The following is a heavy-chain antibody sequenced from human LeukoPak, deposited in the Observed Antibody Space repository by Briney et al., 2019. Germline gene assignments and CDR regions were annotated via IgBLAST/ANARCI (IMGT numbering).Heavy chain of an antibody. CDR1: GFTLDVYA. J-gene: IGHJ4*02. D-gene: IGHD3-3*01. CDR2: IWWNSGRI. Sequence: SLRLSRAASGFTLDVYAMHWARPAPGKGLEGVSGIWWNSGRIDSADSVKGRFTISRDNAKNSLYLQMNSLRAEDTALYYCAKGPRGDFWSGYLGYYFDYWGQGTLVTVSS. CDR3: AKGPRGDFWSGYLGYYFDY. V-gene: IGHV3-9*01.